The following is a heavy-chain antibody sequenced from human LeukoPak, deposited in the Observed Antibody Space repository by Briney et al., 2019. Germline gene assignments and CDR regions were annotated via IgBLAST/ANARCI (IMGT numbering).Heavy chain of an antibody. CDR1: GFTFSTYA. CDR2: IRQDDSEK. D-gene: IGHD4-23*01. Sequence: GGSLRLSCAASGFTFSTYAMTWVRQAPGKGLEWVGNIRQDDSEKNYVDSVEGRFTISRDNAKSSLYLQMNSLRAEDTAIYYCATDRKVGTWDPRFNYWGQGTLVTVSS. J-gene: IGHJ4*02. CDR3: ATDRKVGTWDPRFNY. V-gene: IGHV3-7*01.